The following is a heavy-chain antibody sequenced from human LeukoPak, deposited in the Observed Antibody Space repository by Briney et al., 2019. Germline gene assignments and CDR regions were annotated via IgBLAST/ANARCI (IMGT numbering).Heavy chain of an antibody. CDR3: AKDRLKTSRNYFDC. CDR1: GFIFSGYG. D-gene: IGHD4-11*01. V-gene: IGHV3-30*18. CDR2: ISYDGSNK. J-gene: IGHJ4*02. Sequence: GGSLRLSCAASGFIFSGYGMLWVSQAPGKGLEWVAVISYDGSNKYYADSVKGRFTISRDNSENTLYLQMDSLRAEDTAVYYCAKDRLKTSRNYFDCWGQGTLVTVSS.